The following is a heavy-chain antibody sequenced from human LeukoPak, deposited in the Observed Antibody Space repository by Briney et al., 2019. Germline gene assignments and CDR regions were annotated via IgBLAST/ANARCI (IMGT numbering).Heavy chain of an antibody. Sequence: GGSLRLSCAASGLTFISYSMNWVRQAPGRGLEWVSSISSSSGYIYYADSVKGRFTISRDNAKNSLYLQMNSLRAEDTAVYYCAREWFGAEEFYYYYYYGMDVWGQGTTVTVSS. D-gene: IGHD3-10*01. CDR1: GLTFISYS. V-gene: IGHV3-21*01. J-gene: IGHJ6*02. CDR3: AREWFGAEEFYYYYYYGMDV. CDR2: ISSSSGYI.